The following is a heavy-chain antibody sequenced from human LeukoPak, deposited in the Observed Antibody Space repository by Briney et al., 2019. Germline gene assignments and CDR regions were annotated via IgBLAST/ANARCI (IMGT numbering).Heavy chain of an antibody. CDR1: GFTFSTYT. V-gene: IGHV3-21*01. J-gene: IGHJ4*02. D-gene: IGHD1-26*01. Sequence: GGSLRLSCAASGFTFSTYTMNWVRQAPGKGLEWVSSITSSSSYIYYADSVKGRFTISRDNAKNSLYLQMNSLRVEDRAVSYCERHVVAVGFDYWAQGTLVPVSS. CDR2: ITSSSSYI. CDR3: ERHVVAVGFDY.